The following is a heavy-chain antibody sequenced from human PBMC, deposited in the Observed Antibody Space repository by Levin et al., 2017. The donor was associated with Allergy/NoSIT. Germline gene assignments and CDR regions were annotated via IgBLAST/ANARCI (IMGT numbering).Heavy chain of an antibody. Sequence: SETLSLTCTVSGGSISSYYWSWIRQPPGKGLEWIGYIYYSGSTNYNPSLKSRVTISVDTSKNQFSLKLSSVTAADTAVYYCVGTPAGSDEYRFDYWGQGTLVTVSS. CDR1: GGSISSYY. V-gene: IGHV4-59*01. J-gene: IGHJ4*02. CDR2: IYYSGST. D-gene: IGHD2-15*01. CDR3: VGTPAGSDEYRFDY.